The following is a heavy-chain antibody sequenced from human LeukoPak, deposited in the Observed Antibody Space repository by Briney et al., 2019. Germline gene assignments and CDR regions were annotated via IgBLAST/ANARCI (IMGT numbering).Heavy chain of an antibody. J-gene: IGHJ4*02. Sequence: GGSLRLSCAASRFTFSGYWMSWVRQAPGKGLQWVANIRQDGSVQHYVDAVKGRFTISRDSAKDSLFLQMNSLRPEDTAVYYCARDGFATGSHDFWGQGTLVTVSS. CDR2: IRQDGSVQ. CDR1: RFTFSGYW. CDR3: ARDGFATGSHDF. D-gene: IGHD3-10*01. V-gene: IGHV3-7*01.